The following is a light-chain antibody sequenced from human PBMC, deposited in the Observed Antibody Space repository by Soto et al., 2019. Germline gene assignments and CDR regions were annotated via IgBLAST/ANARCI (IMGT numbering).Light chain of an antibody. Sequence: EIVLTQSPATLSLSPGERATVSCRASQSVSSHLAWYQQKRGQAPRLLIYDASSRASGIPARFSGSGSGTDFTLTIRSLEPEDFAVYYCQQGGNWPLTFGQGTRLEIK. CDR2: DAS. CDR1: QSVSSH. V-gene: IGKV3-11*01. J-gene: IGKJ5*01. CDR3: QQGGNWPLT.